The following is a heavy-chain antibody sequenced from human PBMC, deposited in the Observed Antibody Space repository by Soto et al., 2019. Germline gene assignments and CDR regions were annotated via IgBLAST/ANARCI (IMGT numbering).Heavy chain of an antibody. CDR2: IKTKTEGEAT. V-gene: IGHV3-15*01. J-gene: IGHJ4*02. Sequence: PGGSLRLCCAASGFTFTTAWMIWVRQAPGKGLEWVGHIKTKTEGEATNYATPVKGRFSISRDDSTNTQSLQMNSLKSEDTAVYYCATDLPTAGAGEFDYWGQGTLVTVSS. CDR3: ATDLPTAGAGEFDY. D-gene: IGHD6-19*01. CDR1: GFTFTTAW.